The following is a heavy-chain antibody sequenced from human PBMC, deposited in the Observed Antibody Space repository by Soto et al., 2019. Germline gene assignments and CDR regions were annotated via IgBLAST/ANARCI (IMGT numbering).Heavy chain of an antibody. V-gene: IGHV4-59*01. Sequence: PSETLSLTCTVSGGSLSSYYWSWIRQPPGKGLEWIGYIYYSGSTNYNPSLKSRVTISVDTSKNQFSLKLSSVTAADTAVYYCERSLYSGSYLHFDYWGQGTLDTVSS. D-gene: IGHD1-26*01. CDR3: ERSLYSGSYLHFDY. J-gene: IGHJ4*02. CDR2: IYYSGST. CDR1: GGSLSSYY.